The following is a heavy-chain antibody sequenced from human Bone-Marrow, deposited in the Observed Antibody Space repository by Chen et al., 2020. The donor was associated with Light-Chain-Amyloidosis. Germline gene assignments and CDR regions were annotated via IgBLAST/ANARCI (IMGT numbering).Heavy chain of an antibody. D-gene: IGHD3-16*02. V-gene: IGHV3-15*01. CDR1: GFITSHAW. CDR2: IKSKTVDDKT. CDR3: TATIVAEDFHGY. Sequence: EVQVVESGGGLVKPGGSLRLSCAASGFITSHAWMSWVRQAPGKGLEWVGRIKSKTVDDKTEYSAPVKGRFSISRDDSKNTVYLQMDSLKTADTAVYYCTATIVAEDFHGYWGQGSLVTVSS. J-gene: IGHJ4*02.